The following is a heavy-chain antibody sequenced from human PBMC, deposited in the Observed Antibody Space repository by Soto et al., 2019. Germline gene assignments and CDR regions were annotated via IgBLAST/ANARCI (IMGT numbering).Heavy chain of an antibody. CDR3: ATGWRGCDLDDAFDI. CDR1: GYTLTELS. V-gene: IGHV1-24*01. Sequence: QVPLVQSGAEVKKPGASVKVSCKFSGYTLTELSMHWVRQAPGKGLEWMGGFDPEDGETIYAQKFQGRVTMTEDTSTCTDYMALSNLRSEDTVVYYCATGWRGCDLDDAFDIWGQGTMVTVSS. D-gene: IGHD5-12*01. CDR2: FDPEDGET. J-gene: IGHJ3*02.